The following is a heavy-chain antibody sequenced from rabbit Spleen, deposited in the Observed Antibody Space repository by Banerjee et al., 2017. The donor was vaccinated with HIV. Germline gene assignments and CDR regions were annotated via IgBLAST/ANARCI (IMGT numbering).Heavy chain of an antibody. CDR3: ARDGAGGSYFAL. CDR1: GFTLSSYY. J-gene: IGHJ4*01. V-gene: IGHV1S7*01. Sequence: QLKESGGGLVQPGGSLKLSCKASGFTLSSYYMNWVRQAPGKGLEWIGYIDPLFGITYYANWVNGRFSISRENAQNTVFLQMTSLTAADTATYFCARDGAGGSYFALLGQGTLVTVS. CDR2: IDPLFGIT. D-gene: IGHD8-1*01.